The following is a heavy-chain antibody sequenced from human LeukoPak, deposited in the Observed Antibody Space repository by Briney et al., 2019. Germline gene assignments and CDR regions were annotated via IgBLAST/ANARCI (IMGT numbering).Heavy chain of an antibody. J-gene: IGHJ3*02. CDR1: GFRFSSYS. V-gene: IGHV3-48*02. Sequence: GSLSLSCAAAGFRFSSYSMNWVRQAPGKGLEWVSHISSGSDTILYADSVKGRFTISRDTAKNALYLQMESLREEDTAVYYCVRDDEGRGYTYGYGAFDIWGQGTMVTVSS. CDR2: ISSGSDTI. D-gene: IGHD5-18*01. CDR3: VRDDEGRGYTYGYGAFDI.